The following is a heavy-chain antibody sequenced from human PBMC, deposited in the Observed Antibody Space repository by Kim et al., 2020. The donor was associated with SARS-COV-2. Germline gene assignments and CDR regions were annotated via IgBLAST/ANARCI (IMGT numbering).Heavy chain of an antibody. D-gene: IGHD1-26*01. Sequence: SETLSLTCTVSGGSISSSSYYWGWIRQPPGKGLEWIGSIYYSGSTYYNPSLKSRVTISVDTSKNQFSLKLTSVTAADTAVYYCARQIVGATQGNWFDPWG. V-gene: IGHV4-39*01. CDR2: IYYSGST. CDR1: GGSISSSSYY. CDR3: ARQIVGATQGNWFDP. J-gene: IGHJ5*02.